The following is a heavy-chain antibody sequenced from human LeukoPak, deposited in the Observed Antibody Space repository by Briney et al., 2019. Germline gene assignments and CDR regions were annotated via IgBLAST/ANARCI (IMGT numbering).Heavy chain of an antibody. D-gene: IGHD3-22*01. CDR2: ISNDGGGT. V-gene: IGHV3-23*01. J-gene: IGHJ5*02. CDR1: GFIFNNYG. Sequence: GGSLRLSCAASGFIFNNYGLIWVRQAPGKGLEWVSAISNDGGGTNYADFVKGRFTITRDNSKNTLFLQMNSLRAEDTALYYCAKGSSGYFVDLWGQGTLVTVSS. CDR3: AKGSSGYFVDL.